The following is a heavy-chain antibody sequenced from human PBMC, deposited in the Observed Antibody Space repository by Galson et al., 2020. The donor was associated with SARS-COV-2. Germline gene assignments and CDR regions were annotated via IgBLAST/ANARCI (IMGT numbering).Heavy chain of an antibody. V-gene: IGHV3-66*02. Sequence: GGSLRLYCAASGLIVSSSYMSWVRQAPGKGLEWVSIIYRGGNTYYADSVKGRFTISRDNSNTTLYLQMNSLRPEDTAVYFCARRMTSSWGMDVWGQGTTVTVSS. J-gene: IGHJ6*02. D-gene: IGHD6-6*01. CDR3: ARRMTSSWGMDV. CDR2: IYRGGNT. CDR1: GLIVSSSY.